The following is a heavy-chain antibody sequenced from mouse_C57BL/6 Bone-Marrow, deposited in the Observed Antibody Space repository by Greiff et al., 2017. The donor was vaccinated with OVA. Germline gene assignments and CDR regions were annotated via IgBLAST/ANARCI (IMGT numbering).Heavy chain of an antibody. CDR1: GFNIKDDY. J-gene: IGHJ3*01. V-gene: IGHV14-4*01. CDR2: IDPENGDT. D-gene: IGHD2-5*01. Sequence: EVQLQQSGAELVRPGASVKLSCTASGFNIKDDYMHWVKQRPEQGLEWIGWIDPENGDTEYASKFQGKATITADTSSNTAYLQLSSLTSEDTAVYYCTFYYSNGFAYWGQGTLVTVSA. CDR3: TFYYSNGFAY.